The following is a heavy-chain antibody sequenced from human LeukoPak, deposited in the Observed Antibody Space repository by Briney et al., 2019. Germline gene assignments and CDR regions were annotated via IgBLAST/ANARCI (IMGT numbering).Heavy chain of an antibody. Sequence: GGSLRLSCAASGFTFSDYYMTWIRQAPGKGLEWISYISSSGTTIYHADSVKGRFTISRDNAQYSLYLQMNSLRADDSAVYYCARDSRYYGMDVWGQGTTVTVSS. CDR1: GFTFSDYY. CDR2: ISSSGTTI. V-gene: IGHV3-11*01. CDR3: ARDSRYYGMDV. J-gene: IGHJ6*02.